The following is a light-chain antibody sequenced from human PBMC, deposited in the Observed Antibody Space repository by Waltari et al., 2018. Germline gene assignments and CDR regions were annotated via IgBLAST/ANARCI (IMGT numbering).Light chain of an antibody. Sequence: DIQMTQSPSTLSASVGDIVTITCRASQRITSWLAWYQQIPGKPPKLLIYKASTLESGVPSRFSGSGSGTEFTLTISSLQPDDFATYYCQQYNSYPWTFGHGTKVELK. CDR1: QRITSW. V-gene: IGKV1-5*03. CDR2: KAS. J-gene: IGKJ1*01. CDR3: QQYNSYPWT.